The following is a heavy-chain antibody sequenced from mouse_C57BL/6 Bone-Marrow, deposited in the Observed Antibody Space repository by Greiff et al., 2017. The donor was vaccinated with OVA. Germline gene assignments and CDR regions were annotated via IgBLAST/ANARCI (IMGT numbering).Heavy chain of an antibody. CDR2: INSDGGST. J-gene: IGHJ3*01. V-gene: IGHV5-2*01. D-gene: IGHD1-1*01. CDR3: ARQGMDYGSSYGAY. Sequence: EVKVVESGGGLVQPGESLKLSCESNEYEFPSHDMSWVRKTPEKRLELVAAINSDGGSTYYPDTMERRFIISRDNTKKTLYLQMSSLRSEDTALYDCARQGMDYGSSYGAYWGQGTLVTVSA. CDR1: EYEFPSHD.